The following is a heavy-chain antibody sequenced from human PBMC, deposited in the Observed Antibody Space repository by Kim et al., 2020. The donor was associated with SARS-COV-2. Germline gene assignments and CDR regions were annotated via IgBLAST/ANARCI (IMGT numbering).Heavy chain of an antibody. V-gene: IGHV4-59*08. D-gene: IGHD3-10*01. CDR1: GGSISSYY. CDR3: ARVPYGSGSYPYYYYGMDV. CDR2: IYYSGST. Sequence: SETLSLTCTVSGGSISSYYWSWIRQPPGKGLEWIGYIYYSGSTNYNPSLKSRVTISVDTSKNQFSLKLSSVTAADTAVYYCARVPYGSGSYPYYYYGMDVWGQGTTVTVSS. J-gene: IGHJ6*02.